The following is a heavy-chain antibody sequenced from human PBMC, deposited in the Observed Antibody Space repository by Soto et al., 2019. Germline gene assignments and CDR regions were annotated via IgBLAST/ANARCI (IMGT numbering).Heavy chain of an antibody. Sequence: SETLSLTCTVSGGSISSSSYYWGWIRQPPGKGLEWIGSIYYSGSTYYNPSLKSRVTISVDTSKNQFSLKLSSVTAADTAVYYCARGNPRVWSYYYGSGSYFDYWGQGTLVTVSS. CDR2: IYYSGST. CDR3: ARGNPRVWSYYYGSGSYFDY. V-gene: IGHV4-39*07. CDR1: GGSISSSSYY. D-gene: IGHD3-10*01. J-gene: IGHJ4*02.